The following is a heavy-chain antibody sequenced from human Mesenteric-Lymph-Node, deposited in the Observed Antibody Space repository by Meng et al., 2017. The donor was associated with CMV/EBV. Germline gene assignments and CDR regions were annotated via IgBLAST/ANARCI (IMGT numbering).Heavy chain of an antibody. CDR1: GFTFSNYG. CDR2: IYSGGSST. CDR3: AKDIDSDY. J-gene: IGHJ4*02. D-gene: IGHD3-16*02. V-gene: IGHV3-23*03. Sequence: GGSLRLSCAASGFTFSNYGMSWVRQAPGKGLEWVSVIYSGGSSTYYADSVKGRFTISRDNSKNTLYLQMNSLRAEDTAVYYCAKDIDSDYWGQGTLVTVSS.